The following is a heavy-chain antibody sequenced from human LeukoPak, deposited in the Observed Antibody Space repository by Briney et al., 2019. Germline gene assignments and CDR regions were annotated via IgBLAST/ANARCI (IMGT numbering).Heavy chain of an antibody. D-gene: IGHD6-19*01. CDR2: IKQDGSEK. V-gene: IGHV3-7*01. J-gene: IGHJ3*02. CDR1: GFTFSSYW. Sequence: LPGGSLRPSCAASGFTFSSYWMSWVRQAPGKGLEWVANIKQDGSEKYYVDSVKGRFTISRDNAKNSLYLQMNSLRAEDTAVYYCARVATRQLGIIAVAGTELDAFDIWGQGTMVTVSS. CDR3: ARVATRQLGIIAVAGTELDAFDI.